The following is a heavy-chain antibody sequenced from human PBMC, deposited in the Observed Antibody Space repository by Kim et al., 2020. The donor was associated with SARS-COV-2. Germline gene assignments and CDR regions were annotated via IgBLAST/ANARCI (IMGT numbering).Heavy chain of an antibody. D-gene: IGHD4-17*01. V-gene: IGHV3-48*03. CDR3: AREVTTTPDAFDI. CDR2: INWSGSSK. J-gene: IGHJ3*02. Sequence: GGSLRLSCAVSGFTLSSYEMNWVRQAPGKGLEWVSYINWSGSSKHYADSVKGRFTISRDNAKNSLYLQMNSLRAEDTAVYYCAREVTTTPDAFDIWGQGTLVTVSS. CDR1: GFTLSSYE.